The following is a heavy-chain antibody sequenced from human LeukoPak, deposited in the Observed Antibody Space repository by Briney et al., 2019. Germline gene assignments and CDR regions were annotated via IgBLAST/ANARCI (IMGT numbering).Heavy chain of an antibody. V-gene: IGHV3-23*01. Sequence: GGSLRLSCAASGFTFSSYAMSWVRQAPGKGLEWVSAISGSGGSTYYADSVKGRFTISRDNSKNTLYLQMNSLRAEDTAVYYCAKVPGHTTPLPGASTRAYYLDSWGQGTLVTVSS. CDR1: GFTFSSYA. D-gene: IGHD1-1*01. CDR2: ISGSGGST. CDR3: AKVPGHTTPLPGASTRAYYLDS. J-gene: IGHJ4*02.